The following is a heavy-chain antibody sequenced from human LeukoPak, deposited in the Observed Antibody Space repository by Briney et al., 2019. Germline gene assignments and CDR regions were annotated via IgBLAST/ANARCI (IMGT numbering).Heavy chain of an antibody. CDR2: IYTSGST. CDR3: ARDEAGPIGGSFDP. D-gene: IGHD2-15*01. J-gene: IGHJ5*02. V-gene: IGHV4-4*07. Sequence: SETLSLTCTVSGGSISSYYWSWIRQPAGKGLEWIGRIYTSGSTNYNPSLKSRVTMSVDTSKNQFSLKLSSVTPEDTAVYYCARDEAGPIGGSFDPWGQGTLVTVSS. CDR1: GGSISSYY.